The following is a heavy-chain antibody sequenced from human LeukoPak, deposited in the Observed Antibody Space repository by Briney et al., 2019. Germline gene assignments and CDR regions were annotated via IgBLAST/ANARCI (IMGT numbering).Heavy chain of an antibody. D-gene: IGHD3-22*01. CDR1: GFTFSSYS. Sequence: QSGGSLRLSCAASGFTFSSYSMNWVRQAPGKGLEWVSGISASGDSTYYADSVKGRFTISRDNSKNTLYLQMNSLRAEDTAVYYCAKAYLRYDSSGTFDYWGQGTLVTVSS. V-gene: IGHV3-23*01. CDR3: AKAYLRYDSSGTFDY. J-gene: IGHJ4*02. CDR2: ISASGDST.